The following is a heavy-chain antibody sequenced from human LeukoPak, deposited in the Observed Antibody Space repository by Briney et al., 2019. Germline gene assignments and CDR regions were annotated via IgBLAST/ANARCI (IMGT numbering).Heavy chain of an antibody. CDR2: ISYDGSNK. J-gene: IGHJ3*02. Sequence: PGRSLRLSCAASGFTFSSYGMHWVRQAPGKGLEWVAVISYDGSNKYYADSVKGRFTISRDNSKNTLYLQINSLRAEDTAVYYCAKDLADSSGGAFDIWGQGTMVTVSS. CDR3: AKDLADSSGGAFDI. V-gene: IGHV3-30*18. D-gene: IGHD6-19*01. CDR1: GFTFSSYG.